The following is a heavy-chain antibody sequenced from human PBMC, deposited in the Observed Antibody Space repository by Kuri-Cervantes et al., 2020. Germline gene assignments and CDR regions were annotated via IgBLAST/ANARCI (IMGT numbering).Heavy chain of an antibody. D-gene: IGHD6-19*01. J-gene: IGHJ5*02. CDR1: GYSISSGYY. V-gene: IGHV4-38-2*01. CDR2: IYHSGST. CDR3: ARRRIAVAGRGWFDP. Sequence: SQTLSLTCAVSGYSISSGYYWGWIRQPPGKGLEWIGSIYHSGSTNYNPSLKSRVSISVDTSKNQFSLKLSSVTAADTAVYYCARRRIAVAGRGWFDPWGQGTLVTVSS.